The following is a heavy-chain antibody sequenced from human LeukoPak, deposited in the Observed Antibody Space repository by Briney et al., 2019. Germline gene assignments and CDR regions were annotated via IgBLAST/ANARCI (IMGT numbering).Heavy chain of an antibody. D-gene: IGHD3-3*01. CDR2: ISSSGSTI. J-gene: IGHJ6*02. CDR3: ARAGYYMRVYYYNGMDV. CDR1: GFTFSSYE. Sequence: GGSLRLSCAASGFTFSSYEMNWVRQAPGKGLEWVSYISSSGSTIYYADSVKGRFTISRDNAKNSLYLQMNSLRAEETADYYSARAGYYMRVYYYNGMDVWGQGTTVTVSS. V-gene: IGHV3-48*03.